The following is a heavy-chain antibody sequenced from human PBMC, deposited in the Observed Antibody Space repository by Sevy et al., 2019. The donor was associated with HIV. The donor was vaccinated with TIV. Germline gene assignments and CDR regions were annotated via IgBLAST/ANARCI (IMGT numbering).Heavy chain of an antibody. J-gene: IGHJ4*02. V-gene: IGHV4-39*02. CDR1: DDSMNNDLYY. CDR3: ARATYDPGYSKQPSFDH. CDR2: ISYSGST. D-gene: IGHD5-18*01. Sequence: SETLSLTCTVSDDSMNNDLYYWGWIRQPPGKELEWIGTISYSGSTSYNPSLQSRVTMSVDTSKVHFSLKLNSVTTADSAVYYCARATYDPGYSKQPSFDHWGQGALVTVSS.